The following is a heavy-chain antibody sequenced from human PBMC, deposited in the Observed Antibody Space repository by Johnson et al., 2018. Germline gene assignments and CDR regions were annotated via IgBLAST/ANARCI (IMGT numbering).Heavy chain of an antibody. Sequence: VQLVESGGGLVKPGGSLRLSCAASGFTFSSYSMNWVRQAPGKGLEWVSSISSSSSYIYNADSKKGRFTISRDNAKNSLHLQMNSLRAEDTAVYYCARSQSAYYGDYVGAEYFQHWGQGTLVTVSS. V-gene: IGHV3-21*01. CDR3: ARSQSAYYGDYVGAEYFQH. J-gene: IGHJ1*01. D-gene: IGHD4-17*01. CDR2: ISSSSSYI. CDR1: GFTFSSYS.